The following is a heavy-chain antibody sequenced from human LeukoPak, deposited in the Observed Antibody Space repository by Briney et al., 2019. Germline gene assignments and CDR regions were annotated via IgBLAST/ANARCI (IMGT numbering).Heavy chain of an antibody. J-gene: IGHJ4*02. CDR1: GVTFSNYA. V-gene: IGHV3-30*03. Sequence: GGSLRLSCAAPGVTFSNYAMHWVRQSPGKGLEWVAVISNDGTDKHHADSVKGRFTVSRDNSNHTVYLEMDRLRVEDTAIYYCVREGTYFFASGSFQGYYFDNWGQGTLVTVSS. D-gene: IGHD3-10*01. CDR2: ISNDGTDK. CDR3: VREGTYFFASGSFQGYYFDN.